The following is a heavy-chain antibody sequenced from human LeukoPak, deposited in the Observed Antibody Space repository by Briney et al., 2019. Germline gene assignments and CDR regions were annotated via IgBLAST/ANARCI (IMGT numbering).Heavy chain of an antibody. D-gene: IGHD3-16*02. J-gene: IGHJ6*02. V-gene: IGHV1-2*02. CDR3: ARTMITFGGVIVFYYGMDV. Sequence: GASVKVSCKASGYTFTGYYMHWVRQAPGQGLEWMGWINPNSGGTNYAQKFQGRVTITRDTSISTAYMELSRLRSDDTAVYYCARTMITFGGVIVFYYGMDVWGQGTTVTVSS. CDR2: INPNSGGT. CDR1: GYTFTGYY.